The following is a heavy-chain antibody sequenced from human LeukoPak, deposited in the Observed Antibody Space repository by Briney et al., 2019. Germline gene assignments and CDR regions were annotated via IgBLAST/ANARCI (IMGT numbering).Heavy chain of an antibody. J-gene: IGHJ4*02. CDR1: GGSISSYY. CDR3: ARARADSSGYYAYHCYFDY. Sequence: SETLSLTCTVSGGSISSYYWSWIRQPPGKGLEWIGYIYYSGSTNYNPSLKSRVTISVDTSKNQFSLKLSSVTAADTAVYYCARARADSSGYYAYHCYFDYWGQGTLVTVSS. V-gene: IGHV4-59*01. D-gene: IGHD3-22*01. CDR2: IYYSGST.